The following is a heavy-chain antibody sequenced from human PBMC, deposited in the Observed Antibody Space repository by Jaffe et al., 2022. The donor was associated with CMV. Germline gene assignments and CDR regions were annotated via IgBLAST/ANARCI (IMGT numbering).Heavy chain of an antibody. D-gene: IGHD2-2*01. CDR2: ITPSGGST. V-gene: IGHV3-23*01. CDR3: TKMVIPAALTAPLGDY. Sequence: DVQLLESGGGLVQPGGSLRLSCAASGFTFSSYAMGWVRQAPGKGLEWVSTITPSGGSTYYADSVKGRFTISRDNSKRTLSLQMNSLRAEDTAVYYCTKMVIPAALTAPLGDYWGQGTLVTVSS. CDR1: GFTFSSYA. J-gene: IGHJ4*02.